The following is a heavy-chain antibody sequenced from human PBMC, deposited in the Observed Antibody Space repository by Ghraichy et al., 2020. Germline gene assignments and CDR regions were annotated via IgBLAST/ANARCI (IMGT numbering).Heavy chain of an antibody. V-gene: IGHV3-23*01. Sequence: GGSLRLSCAASGFTFSTFLMSWVRQAPGKGLEWVSDISGSGRTTYYTDSVRGRFTISRDNSKNTLYLQMNSLRAEDTAIYYCVKGIEDNRHDLDSWCQGTLVTVSS. CDR2: ISGSGRTT. CDR1: GFTFSTFL. D-gene: IGHD3-3*01. J-gene: IGHJ4*02. CDR3: VKGIEDNRHDLDS.